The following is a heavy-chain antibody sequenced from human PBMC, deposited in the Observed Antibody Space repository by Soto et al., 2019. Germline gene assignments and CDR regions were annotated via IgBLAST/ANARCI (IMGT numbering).Heavy chain of an antibody. D-gene: IGHD1-7*01. CDR3: AKNQERELPRVIDF. V-gene: IGHV3-49*01. J-gene: IGHJ4*02. Sequence: PGGSLRLSCTASGFTFGDYAMSWCRQAPGKGLEWVGFIRSKAYGGTTEYADSVKGRFTISRDRSKNTLYLQMSSLRAEDTALYYCAKNQERELPRVIDFWGQGTLVTVSS. CDR2: IRSKAYGGTT. CDR1: GFTFGDYA.